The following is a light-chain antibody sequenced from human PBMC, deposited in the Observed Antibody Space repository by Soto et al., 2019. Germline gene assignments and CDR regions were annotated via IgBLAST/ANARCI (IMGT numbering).Light chain of an antibody. CDR2: DAS. V-gene: IGKV3-11*01. J-gene: IGKJ3*01. CDR3: QQRISWPLT. CDR1: QSVRNF. Sequence: EIVLTQSPATLSLPPGERATLSCRASQSVRNFLAWYQQKPGQAPRLLIYDASNRATGIPARFSGSGSGTDFTLTISSLEPEDFAFYYCQQRISWPLTFGPGTKVDIK.